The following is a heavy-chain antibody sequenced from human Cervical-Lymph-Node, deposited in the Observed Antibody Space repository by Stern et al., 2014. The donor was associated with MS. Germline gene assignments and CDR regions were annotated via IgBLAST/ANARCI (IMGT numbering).Heavy chain of an antibody. V-gene: IGHV1-18*01. Sequence: VQLEESGAEVKKPGASVKVSCKASGYTFHSSGINWVRQAPGQGLEWMGRINTYTGNTNYAQNLQGRVTMTTDTSTSTVHMELRSLRSDDTAVYYCARAGHWGNYFDFWGQGTLVTVSS. D-gene: IGHD7-27*01. CDR1: GYTFHSSG. CDR3: ARAGHWGNYFDF. CDR2: INTYTGNT. J-gene: IGHJ4*02.